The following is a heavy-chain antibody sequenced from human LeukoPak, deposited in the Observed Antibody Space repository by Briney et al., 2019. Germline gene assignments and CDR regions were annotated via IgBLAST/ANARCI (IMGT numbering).Heavy chain of an antibody. V-gene: IGHV4-59*02. D-gene: IGHD7-27*01. CDR2: IYYTGSS. Sequence: SEALSLTCTVSGGSVSDYYWSWIRQSPGKGLEWIGYIYYTGSSSYNPSLRSRVTISADTSKNQFSLKLSSVTAADTAVYYCASRKLGNDYWGQGTLVTVSS. J-gene: IGHJ4*01. CDR3: ASRKLGNDY. CDR1: GGSVSDYY.